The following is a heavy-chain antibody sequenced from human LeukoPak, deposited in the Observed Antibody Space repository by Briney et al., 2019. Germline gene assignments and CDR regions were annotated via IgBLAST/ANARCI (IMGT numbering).Heavy chain of an antibody. J-gene: IGHJ5*02. CDR2: IIPIFGTA. CDR3: ASFLPKSHWFDP. V-gene: IGHV1-69*01. Sequence: SVKVSCKASGGTFSSYAISWVRQAPGQGLEWMGGIIPIFGTANYAQKFQGRVTITADESTSTAYMELSSVTAADTAVYYCASFLPKSHWFDPWGQGTLVTVSS. CDR1: GGTFSSYA.